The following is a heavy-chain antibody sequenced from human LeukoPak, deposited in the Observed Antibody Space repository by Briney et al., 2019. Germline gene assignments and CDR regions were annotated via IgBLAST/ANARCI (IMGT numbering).Heavy chain of an antibody. CDR2: IIPIFGTA. D-gene: IGHD6-13*01. V-gene: IGHV1-69*01. CDR3: AIRGRGSSWYSGAFDI. Sequence: EASVKVSCTASGCTFSSYAISWVRQAPGQGLEWMGGIIPIFGTANYAQKFQGRVTITADESTSTAYMELSSLRSEDTAVYYCAIRGRGSSWYSGAFDIWGQGTMVTVSS. J-gene: IGHJ3*02. CDR1: GCTFSSYA.